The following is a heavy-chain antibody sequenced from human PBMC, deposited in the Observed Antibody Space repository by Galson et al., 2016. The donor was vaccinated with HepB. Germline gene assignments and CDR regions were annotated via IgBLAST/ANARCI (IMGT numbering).Heavy chain of an antibody. D-gene: IGHD1-1*01. J-gene: IGHJ4*02. CDR2: ISTRRTT. Sequence: LRLSCAASGFTFSSYAMDWLRQAPGKGLEWVASISTRRTTYYSDSVQGRFTISRDNSNNTLYLQMNGLRAEDTAVYYCAKERLVRRIFDHWGQGTLLTVSS. CDR3: AKERLVRRIFDH. V-gene: IGHV3-23*01. CDR1: GFTFSSYA.